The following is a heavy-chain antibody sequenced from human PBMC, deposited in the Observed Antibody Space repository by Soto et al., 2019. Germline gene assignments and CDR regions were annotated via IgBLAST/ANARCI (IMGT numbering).Heavy chain of an antibody. J-gene: IGHJ4*02. CDR2: IYWDDDK. D-gene: IGHD5-12*01. CDR3: AHIDPEIVTVGGHGGFDY. V-gene: IGHV2-5*02. CDR1: GFSLTSGVG. Sequence: QITLKESGPTLVIPPQTLTLTCTFSGFSLTSGVGVGWIRQPPGKALEWLALIYWDDDKRYSPSLKNRLTITKDTSKNQVVLTMTNVGPVDTATYFCAHIDPEIVTVGGHGGFDYWGQGTLVTVSS.